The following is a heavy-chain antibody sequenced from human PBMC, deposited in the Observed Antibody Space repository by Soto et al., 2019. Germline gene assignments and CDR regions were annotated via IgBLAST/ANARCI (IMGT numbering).Heavy chain of an antibody. D-gene: IGHD2-8*01. Sequence: GRSLRLSCAASGFTFRNNVLSWVRQAPGKGLDWVSGITGSGRDTYYADSVKGRFTISRDNSKNMVFLQMNSLRAEDTALYYCAKNGLDNSPSAIDSLGPVTLVTVSS. CDR3: AKNGLDNSPSAIDS. V-gene: IGHV3-23*01. CDR2: ITGSGRDT. J-gene: IGHJ4*02. CDR1: GFTFRNNV.